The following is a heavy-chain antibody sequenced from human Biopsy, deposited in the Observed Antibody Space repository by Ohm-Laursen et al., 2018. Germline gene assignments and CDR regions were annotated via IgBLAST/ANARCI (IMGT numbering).Heavy chain of an antibody. Sequence: SDTLSLTCIVSGDSISSYYWSWIRQPPGKGLAWIGHIFDDGATNYSPSPSLQGRVTLSIDTSENTFSLTLTSLTRADTGVYYCARVRGSGFFAFDIWGRGTTVSVSS. D-gene: IGHD3-3*01. J-gene: IGHJ3*02. CDR2: IFDDGAT. CDR1: GDSISSYY. CDR3: ARVRGSGFFAFDI. V-gene: IGHV4-59*07.